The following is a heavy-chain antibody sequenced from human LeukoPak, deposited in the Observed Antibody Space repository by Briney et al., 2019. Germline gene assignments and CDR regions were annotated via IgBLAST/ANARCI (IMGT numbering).Heavy chain of an antibody. Sequence: GGSLRLSCAASGFTFSSYAMHWVRQAPGKGLEWVAFIRYDGSNKYYADSVKGRFTISRDNSKNTLYLQMNSLRAEDTAVYYCAKAYYDILTGLDYWGQGTLVTVSS. J-gene: IGHJ4*02. CDR2: IRYDGSNK. CDR3: AKAYYDILTGLDY. D-gene: IGHD3-9*01. V-gene: IGHV3-30*02. CDR1: GFTFSSYA.